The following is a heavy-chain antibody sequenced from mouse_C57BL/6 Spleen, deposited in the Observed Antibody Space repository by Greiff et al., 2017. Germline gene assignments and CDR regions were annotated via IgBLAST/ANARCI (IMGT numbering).Heavy chain of an antibody. CDR3: TRDHYCGSRDWFAY. CDR1: GFTFSSYA. V-gene: IGHV5-9-1*02. J-gene: IGHJ3*01. Sequence: EVQLVESGEGLVKPGGSLKLSCAASGFTFSSYAMSWVRQTPEKRLEWVAYISSGGDYIYYADTVKGRSTLSRDNARNTLYLQMSSLKSEDTAMYYCTRDHYCGSRDWFAYWGQGTLVTVSA. CDR2: ISSGGDYI. D-gene: IGHD1-1*01.